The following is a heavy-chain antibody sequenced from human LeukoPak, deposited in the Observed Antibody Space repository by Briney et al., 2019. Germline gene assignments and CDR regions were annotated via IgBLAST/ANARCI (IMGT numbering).Heavy chain of an antibody. D-gene: IGHD1-26*01. CDR1: GYIFTSYW. CDR3: ARRSTPTVQFDY. Sequence: GESLKISCQGSGYIFTSYWIGWVRQVPGKGLEWMGIIYPGDSDTRYSPSFQGQVTISADKSISTAYLQWSSLKASDTAMYYCARRSTPTVQFDYWGQGTLVTVSS. J-gene: IGHJ4*02. CDR2: IYPGDSDT. V-gene: IGHV5-51*01.